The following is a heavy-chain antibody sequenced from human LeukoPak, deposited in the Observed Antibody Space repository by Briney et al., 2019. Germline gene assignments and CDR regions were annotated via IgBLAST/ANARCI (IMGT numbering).Heavy chain of an antibody. CDR1: GGSISSGSYY. V-gene: IGHV4-39*01. J-gene: IGHJ4*02. CDR2: IYYSGST. Sequence: SETLSLTCTVSGGSISSGSYYWSWIRQPPGKGLEWIGSIYYSGSTYYNPSLKSRVTISVDTSKNQFSLKLSSVTAADTAVYYCARYYDSSGYYLAPFDYWGQGTLVTVSS. D-gene: IGHD3-22*01. CDR3: ARYYDSSGYYLAPFDY.